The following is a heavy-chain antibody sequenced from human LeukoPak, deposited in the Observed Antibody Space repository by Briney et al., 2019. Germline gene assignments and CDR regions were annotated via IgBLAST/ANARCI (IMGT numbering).Heavy chain of an antibody. CDR3: ARGPGIAAAVAYFDY. CDR1: GGSISSYY. CDR2: IYTSGST. J-gene: IGHJ4*02. Sequence: SETLSLTCTVSGGSISSYYWSWIRQPAGKGLEWIGRIYTSGSTNCNPSLKSRVTMSVDTSKNQFSLKLSSVTAADTAVYYCARGPGIAAAVAYFDYWGQGTLVTVSS. V-gene: IGHV4-4*07. D-gene: IGHD6-13*01.